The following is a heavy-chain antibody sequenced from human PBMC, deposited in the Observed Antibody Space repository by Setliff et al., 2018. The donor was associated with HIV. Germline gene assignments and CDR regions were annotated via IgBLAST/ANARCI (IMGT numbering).Heavy chain of an antibody. V-gene: IGHV4-4*07. J-gene: IGHJ4*02. Sequence: PSETLSLTCTVSGGSISSYYWTWIRQPAGKGLEWIGRIYTSGSTNYNPSLKSRVTMSVDTSKNQLSLKLSSVTAADTAVYYCARHDPGGFHFSPDYWGQGTLVTVSS. CDR1: GGSISSYY. CDR2: IYTSGST. D-gene: IGHD6-25*01. CDR3: ARHDPGGFHFSPDY.